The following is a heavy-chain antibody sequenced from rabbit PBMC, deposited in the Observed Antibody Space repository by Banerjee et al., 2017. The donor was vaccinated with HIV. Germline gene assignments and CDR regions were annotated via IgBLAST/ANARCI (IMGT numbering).Heavy chain of an antibody. CDR1: GFDLSSYYY. V-gene: IGHV1S45*01. D-gene: IGHD3-3*01. Sequence: QEQLEESGGDLVKPEGSLTLTCKASGFDLSSYYYMCWVRQAPGKGLEWIACIGAGSGSTYYASWAKGRFTISKPSSTTVTLQMTSLTAADTATYFCAREPPWYGMDLRGPGTLVTVS. CDR3: AREPPWYGMDL. J-gene: IGHJ6*01. CDR2: IGAGSGST.